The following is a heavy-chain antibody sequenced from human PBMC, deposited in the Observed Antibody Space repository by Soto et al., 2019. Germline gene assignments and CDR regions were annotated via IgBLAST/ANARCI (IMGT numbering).Heavy chain of an antibody. V-gene: IGHV3-74*01. CDR1: GFTFSSYW. D-gene: IGHD3-3*01. J-gene: IGHJ6*02. CDR2: INSDGSST. CDR3: ARESLFFGDGMDV. Sequence: PGGSLRLSCAASGFTFSSYWMHWVRQAPGKGLVWVSRINSDGSSTSYADSVKGRFTISRDNAKNTLYLQMNSLRAEDTAVYYCARESLFFGDGMDVWGQGTTVTVSS.